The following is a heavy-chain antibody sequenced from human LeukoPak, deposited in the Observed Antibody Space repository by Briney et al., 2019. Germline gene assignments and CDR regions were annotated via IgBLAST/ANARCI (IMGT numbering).Heavy chain of an antibody. V-gene: IGHV3-21*01. J-gene: IGHJ6*03. CDR2: ISSSSSYI. CDR3: ARVGCSGGSCYYYYYYMDV. Sequence: GGSLRLSCAASGFTFSSYSMNWVRQAPGKGLEWVSSISSSSSYIYYADSVKGRFTISRDNAKNSLYLQMNSLRAEDTAVYYCARVGCSGGSCYYYYYYMDVWGKGTTVTVSS. CDR1: GFTFSSYS. D-gene: IGHD2-15*01.